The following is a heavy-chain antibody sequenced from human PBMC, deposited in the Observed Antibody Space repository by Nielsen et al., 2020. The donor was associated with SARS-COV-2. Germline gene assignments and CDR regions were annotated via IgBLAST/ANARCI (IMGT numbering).Heavy chain of an antibody. V-gene: IGHV4-4*02. D-gene: IGHD2-2*01. CDR1: GGSVSSNDW. CDR2: VSHSGSI. J-gene: IGHJ6*03. Sequence: SETLSLTCAVSGGSVSSNDWWPWVRQSPGKGLEWIGEVSHSGSINYNPSLKSRVTLSMDKSKRRFSLRLTSVSAADTAVYFCARGDLVVVPSPILGLGPFFYYFYLDVWGKGTTVIVSS. CDR3: ARGDLVVVPSPILGLGPFFYYFYLDV.